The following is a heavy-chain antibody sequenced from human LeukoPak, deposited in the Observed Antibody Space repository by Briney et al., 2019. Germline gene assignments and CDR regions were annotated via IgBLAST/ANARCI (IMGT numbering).Heavy chain of an antibody. CDR2: ISGSDGST. D-gene: IGHD3-16*02. J-gene: IGHJ4*02. CDR3: AKGGSYRSQPYFDY. V-gene: IGHV3-23*01. CDR1: GFTFSSYA. Sequence: GGSLRLSCAASGFTFSSYAMSWVRQAPGKGLEWVSGISGSDGSTNYADSVKGRFTISRDNSKNTVYLQMNSLRAEDTAVYYCAKGGSYRSQPYFDYWGQGTPVTVSS.